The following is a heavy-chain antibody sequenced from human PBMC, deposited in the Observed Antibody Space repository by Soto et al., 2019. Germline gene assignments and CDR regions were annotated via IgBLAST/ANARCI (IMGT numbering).Heavy chain of an antibody. CDR3: AKDLRGLAAAGLFDY. J-gene: IGHJ4*02. V-gene: IGHV3-30*18. Sequence: PGGSLRLSCAASGFTFSSYGMHWVRQAPGKGLEWVAVISYDGSNKYYADSVKGRFTISRDNSKNTLYLQMNSLRAEDTAVYYCAKDLRGLAAAGLFDYWGQGTLVTVSS. CDR2: ISYDGSNK. CDR1: GFTFSSYG. D-gene: IGHD6-13*01.